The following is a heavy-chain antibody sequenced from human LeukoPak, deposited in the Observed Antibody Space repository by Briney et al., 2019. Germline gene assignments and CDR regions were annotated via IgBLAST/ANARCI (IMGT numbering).Heavy chain of an antibody. J-gene: IGHJ5*02. Sequence: ASVKVSCKASGYTFTTYDITWVRQATGQGLEWMGWMNPNSGNTAYAQKFQGRVTITRNTSISTAYMELSSLRSEDTAVYYCARLKRGIGAAGTSLRGWFDPWGQGTLVTVSS. V-gene: IGHV1-8*03. CDR1: GYTFTTYD. CDR3: ARLKRGIGAAGTSLRGWFDP. D-gene: IGHD6-13*01. CDR2: MNPNSGNT.